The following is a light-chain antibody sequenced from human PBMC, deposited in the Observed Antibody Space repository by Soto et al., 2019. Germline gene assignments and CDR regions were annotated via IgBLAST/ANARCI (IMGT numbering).Light chain of an antibody. CDR1: QSIRGS. CDR3: QQYNKWPLS. V-gene: IGKV3-15*01. CDR2: DAS. Sequence: EIVMTQSPDTLSVSPGERATLSCRASQSIRGSLAWYQQKPGQAPRLLIYDASTGATGIPDRFSASGSGTEFTLTISSLQSEDFVVYYCQQYNKWPLSFGGGTKVELK. J-gene: IGKJ4*01.